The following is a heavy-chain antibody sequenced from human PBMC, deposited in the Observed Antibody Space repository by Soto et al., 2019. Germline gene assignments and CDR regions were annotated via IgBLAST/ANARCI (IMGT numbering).Heavy chain of an antibody. V-gene: IGHV4-34*01. D-gene: IGHD3-22*01. CDR3: ARDRASSGPYFDY. CDR1: GWSFRCFY. J-gene: IGHJ4*02. CDR2: INHVGIT. Sequence: SETLSLTCAVSGWSFRCFYWTWIRQSPGKGLEWLGDINHVGITNYNPSLKSRVTISVDTSKNQFSLKLSSVTAADTAVYYCARDRASSGPYFDYWGQGTLVTVSS.